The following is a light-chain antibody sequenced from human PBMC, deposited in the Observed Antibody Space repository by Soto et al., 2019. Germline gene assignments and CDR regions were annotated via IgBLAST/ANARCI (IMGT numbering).Light chain of an antibody. V-gene: IGKV3D-15*01. CDR1: QSVSSN. J-gene: IGKJ4*01. CDR3: QQYNNWTLT. CDR2: GAS. Sequence: EILMTQYPATLSVSPGERASLSCRASQSVSSNLDWYQQKPGKAPRLLIYGASNRATGIPDRLGGSGSGTDLTITIISMKSEDFEVYYCQQYNNWTLTFGGGTQVDI.